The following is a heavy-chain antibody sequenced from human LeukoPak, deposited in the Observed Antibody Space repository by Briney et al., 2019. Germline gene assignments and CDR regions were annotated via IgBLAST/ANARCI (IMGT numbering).Heavy chain of an antibody. CDR1: GDSFSSGSYY. V-gene: IGHV4-61*09. Sequence: SETLSLTCTVSGDSFSSGSYYWAWIRQPAGKGLEWIGHVYASGTTNYNSSLKSRVTISVYTSKNQFSLNLSSVTAADTAVYYCARENSGSYCSKKYYFDYWGQGTLVTVSS. J-gene: IGHJ4*02. CDR3: ARENSGSYCSKKYYFDY. D-gene: IGHD1-26*01. CDR2: VYASGTT.